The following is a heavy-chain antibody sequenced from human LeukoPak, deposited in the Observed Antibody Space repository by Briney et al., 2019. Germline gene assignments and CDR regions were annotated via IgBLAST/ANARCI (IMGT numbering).Heavy chain of an antibody. V-gene: IGHV1-46*01. CDR3: ARHSSLNYYDQ. CDR1: GYTFTSYY. Sequence: ASVKVSCKASGYTFTSYYMHWVRQAPGQGLEWMGIIDPGGGSTSYAQKFQGRVTMTRDTSTSTVYMELSSLRSEDTAVYYCARHSSLNYYDQWGQGTLVTVSS. CDR2: IDPGGGST. D-gene: IGHD3-22*01. J-gene: IGHJ4*02.